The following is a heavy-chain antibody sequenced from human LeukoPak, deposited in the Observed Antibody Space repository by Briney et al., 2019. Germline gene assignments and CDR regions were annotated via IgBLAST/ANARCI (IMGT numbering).Heavy chain of an antibody. V-gene: IGHV4-30-4*08. CDR1: GGSISSGAYY. D-gene: IGHD4-17*01. J-gene: IGHJ4*02. Sequence: SETLSLTCIVSGGSISSGAYYWTWIRQPPGKGLEWIGYIYYSGSTYYNPSLKSRVTISVDTSNNQFSLKLSSVTAADTAVYYCARVDFTVTTSSFDYWGQGTLVTVSS. CDR3: ARVDFTVTTSSFDY. CDR2: IYYSGST.